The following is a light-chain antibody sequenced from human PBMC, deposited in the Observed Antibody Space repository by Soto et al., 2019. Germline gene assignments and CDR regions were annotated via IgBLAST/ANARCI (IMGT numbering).Light chain of an antibody. CDR1: QSISSW. Sequence: DIQMTQSPSTLSASVGDRVTITCRASQSISSWLAWYQQKPGKAPKALIYKASSLERGVPARFSGGGSGTEFTPTISSLQPDDSATYYCQHYNSSPLTFGGGIKVEI. J-gene: IGKJ4*01. CDR3: QHYNSSPLT. V-gene: IGKV1-5*03. CDR2: KAS.